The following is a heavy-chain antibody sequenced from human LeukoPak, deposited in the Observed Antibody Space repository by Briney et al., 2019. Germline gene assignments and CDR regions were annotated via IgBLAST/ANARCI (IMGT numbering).Heavy chain of an antibody. CDR3: ARMYSSGWYSPYGFDY. V-gene: IGHV3-21*01. D-gene: IGHD6-19*01. Sequence: PGGSLRLSCAASGFIFSSYGMNWVRQAPGKGVEWVSFISSSSSYIYYADSLKGRFTISRDNAKNSLNLQMNSLRAEGTAVYYCARMYSSGWYSPYGFDYWGQGTLVTVSS. J-gene: IGHJ4*02. CDR2: ISSSSSYI. CDR1: GFIFSSYG.